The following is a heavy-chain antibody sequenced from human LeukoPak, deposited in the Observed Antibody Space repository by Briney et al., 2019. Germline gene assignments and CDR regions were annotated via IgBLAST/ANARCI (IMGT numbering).Heavy chain of an antibody. J-gene: IGHJ4*02. CDR3: ARDLGGAAAETR. Sequence: GGSLRLSCGASGFTFSSYGMHWVRQAPGKGLEWVAVISYDGSNKYYADSVKGRFTISRDNAKNTLYLQMNSLRAEDTAVYYCARDLGGAAAETRGGQGTLVTVSS. CDR1: GFTFSSYG. V-gene: IGHV3-30*03. CDR2: ISYDGSNK. D-gene: IGHD6-13*01.